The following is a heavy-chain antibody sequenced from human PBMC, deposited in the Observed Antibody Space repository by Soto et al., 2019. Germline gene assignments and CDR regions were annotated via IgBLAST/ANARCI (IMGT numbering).Heavy chain of an antibody. V-gene: IGHV1-2*04. CDR3: AREYCSGGSCYDFDY. CDR1: GGTFSSYA. D-gene: IGHD2-15*01. J-gene: IGHJ4*02. CDR2: INPNSGGT. Sequence: ASVKVSCKASGGTFSSYAISWVRQAPGQGLEWMGGINPNSGGTNYAQKFQGWVTMTRDASISTAYMELSRLRSDDTAVYYCAREYCSGGSCYDFDYWGQGTLVTVSS.